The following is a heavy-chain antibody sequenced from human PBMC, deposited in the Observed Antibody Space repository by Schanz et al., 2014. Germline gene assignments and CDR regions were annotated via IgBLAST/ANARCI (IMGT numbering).Heavy chain of an antibody. V-gene: IGHV1-69*08. D-gene: IGHD3-9*01. J-gene: IGHJ6*02. CDR2: IIPILDKT. CDR3: AKVDRTRYYAMDV. Sequence: QGQLVQSGAEVMKPGSSVKVSCKASGGTFSSSTLTWVRQAPGQGLEWMGRIIPILDKTNYAQKFQGRVTMTADKSTSTVYMEVSGLRSEDTAVYYCAKVDRTRYYAMDVWGQGTTVTVSS. CDR1: GGTFSSST.